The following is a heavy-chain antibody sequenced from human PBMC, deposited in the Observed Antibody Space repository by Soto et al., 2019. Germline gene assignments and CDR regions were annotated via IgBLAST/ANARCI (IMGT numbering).Heavy chain of an antibody. J-gene: IGHJ4*02. V-gene: IGHV5-51*01. Sequence: GESLKISCKGSGYSFTSYWIGWVRQMPGKGLEWMGIIYPGDSDTRYSPSFQGQVTISADKSISTAYLQWSSLKASDTAMYYCARRYCTNGVCSAPTYWGQGTLVTVSS. CDR3: ARRYCTNGVCSAPTY. CDR2: IYPGDSDT. CDR1: GYSFTSYW. D-gene: IGHD2-8*01.